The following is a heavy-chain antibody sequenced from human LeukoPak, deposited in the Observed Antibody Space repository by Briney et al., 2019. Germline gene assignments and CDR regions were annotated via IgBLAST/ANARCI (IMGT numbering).Heavy chain of an antibody. CDR1: GGSIDITNYW. D-gene: IGHD2-2*01. V-gene: IGHV3-7*04. J-gene: IGHJ4*02. CDR2: INPDGSTK. Sequence: ETLSLTCGVSGGSIDITNYWSWVRQAPGKGLEWVANINPDGSTKYYVDSVKGRFTISRDNAKNSLYLQMNSLRAEDTAVYYCARDSPAGTSWRSEPTFDYWGQGTLVTVTS. CDR3: ARDSPAGTSWRSEPTFDY.